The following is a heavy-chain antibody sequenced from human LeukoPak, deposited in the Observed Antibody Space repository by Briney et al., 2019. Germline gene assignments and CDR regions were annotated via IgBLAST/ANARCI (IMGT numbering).Heavy chain of an antibody. V-gene: IGHV4-34*01. CDR2: INHSGST. Sequence: SETLSPTCAVYGGSFSGYSWSWIRQPPGKGLEWIGEINHSGSTNYNPSLKSRVTISVDSSKNQFSLRVSSVTAADTAVYYCARGLSSWASYYYYYYMDVWGKGTTVIVSS. CDR1: GGSFSGYS. D-gene: IGHD6-13*01. CDR3: ARGLSSWASYYYYYYMDV. J-gene: IGHJ6*03.